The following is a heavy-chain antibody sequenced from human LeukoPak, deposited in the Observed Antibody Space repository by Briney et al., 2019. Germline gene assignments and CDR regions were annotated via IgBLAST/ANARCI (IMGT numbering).Heavy chain of an antibody. D-gene: IGHD1-1*01. CDR2: IKQDGSQK. V-gene: IGHV3-7*03. Sequence: GGSLRLSCAASGFTFSRYWMSWVRQAPGKGLEWVANIKQDGSQKSYVDSVKGRFTISRDNANNLLYLQMNSLRAEDTAVYYCAKDRWTEVDAFDIWGQGTMVTVSS. CDR3: AKDRWTEVDAFDI. CDR1: GFTFSRYW. J-gene: IGHJ3*02.